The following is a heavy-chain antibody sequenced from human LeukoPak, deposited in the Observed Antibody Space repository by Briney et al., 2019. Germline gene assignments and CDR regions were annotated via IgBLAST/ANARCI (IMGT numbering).Heavy chain of an antibody. CDR1: RSTFSSYW. Sequence: GGSLRLSCAASRSTFSSYWMTWVRQAPGKGLEWVANIKQDGSEKYYVGSVKGRFTISRDNTKNSLYLQMNSLRAEDTAVYYCAREGGYGGVFDYWGQGTLVTVSS. CDR2: IKQDGSEK. D-gene: IGHD5-12*01. J-gene: IGHJ4*02. V-gene: IGHV3-7*05. CDR3: AREGGYGGVFDY.